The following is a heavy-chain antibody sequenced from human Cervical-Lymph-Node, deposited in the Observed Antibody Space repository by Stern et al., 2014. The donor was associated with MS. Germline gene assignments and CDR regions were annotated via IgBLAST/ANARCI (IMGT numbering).Heavy chain of an antibody. J-gene: IGHJ4*02. V-gene: IGHV4-38-2*02. CDR3: ARVGCSGGSCPFDY. Sequence: VQLEESGPGLVKPSETLSLTCTVSAYSISSGYYWDWIRQPPGKALEWIGSIYHSGTTYYNPSLKSRVTISVDTSKNQLSLKLSSVTAADTAVYYCARVGCSGGSCPFDYWGQGTLVTVSS. CDR1: AYSISSGYY. CDR2: IYHSGTT. D-gene: IGHD2-15*01.